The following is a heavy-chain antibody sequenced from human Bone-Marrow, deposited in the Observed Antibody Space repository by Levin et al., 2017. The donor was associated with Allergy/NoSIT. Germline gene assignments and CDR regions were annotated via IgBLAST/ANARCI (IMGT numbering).Heavy chain of an antibody. CDR1: GFTFRSYG. Sequence: GASVKVSCAASGFTFRSYGMHWVRQAPGKGLEWVAVISYDGSNKYYADSVKGRFTISRDNSKNTLYLQMSSLRAEDTAVYYCAKDEGWIAARPSYYFDYWGQGTLVTVSS. V-gene: IGHV3-30*18. J-gene: IGHJ4*02. D-gene: IGHD6-6*01. CDR2: ISYDGSNK. CDR3: AKDEGWIAARPSYYFDY.